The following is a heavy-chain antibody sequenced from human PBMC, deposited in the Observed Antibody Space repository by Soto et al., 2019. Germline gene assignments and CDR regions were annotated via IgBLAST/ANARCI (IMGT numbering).Heavy chain of an antibody. V-gene: IGHV4-59*08. D-gene: IGHD5-18*01. CDR3: ARLGYSYGYYYYYYMDV. Sequence: QVQLQESGPGLVKPSETLSLTCTVSGGSISSYYWSWIRQPPGKGLEWIGYIYYSGSTNYNPSLKSRVTISVDTSKNQFSLKLSSVTAADTAVYYCARLGYSYGYYYYYYMDVWGKGTTVTVSS. CDR1: GGSISSYY. CDR2: IYYSGST. J-gene: IGHJ6*03.